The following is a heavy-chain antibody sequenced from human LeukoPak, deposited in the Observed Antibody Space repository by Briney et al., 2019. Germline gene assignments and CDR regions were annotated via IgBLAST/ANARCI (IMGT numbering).Heavy chain of an antibody. V-gene: IGHV4-61*02. J-gene: IGHJ4*02. CDR3: ASLTMVRGVPFDY. Sequence: SQTLSLTCTVSGGSISSGGYYWSWIRQPAGKGLEWIGRIYTSGSTNYNPSLKSRVTMSVDTSKNQFSLKLSSVTAADTAVYYCASLTMVRGVPFDYWGQGTPVTVSS. D-gene: IGHD3-10*01. CDR1: GGSISSGGYY. CDR2: IYTSGST.